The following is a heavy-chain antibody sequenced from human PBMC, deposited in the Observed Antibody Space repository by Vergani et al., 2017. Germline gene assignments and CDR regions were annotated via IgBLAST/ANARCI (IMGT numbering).Heavy chain of an antibody. D-gene: IGHD4-23*01. V-gene: IGHV1-69*02. J-gene: IGHJ6*02. Sequence: QVQLVQSGAEVKKPGSSVKVSCKASGGTFSSYTISWVRQAPGQGLEWMGRIIPILGIANYAQQFQGRVTITADKSTSTAYMELSSLRSEDTAVYYCAGLPYGSNGGEYYYGMDVWGQGTTVTVSS. CDR3: AGLPYGSNGGEYYYGMDV. CDR1: GGTFSSYT. CDR2: IIPILGIA.